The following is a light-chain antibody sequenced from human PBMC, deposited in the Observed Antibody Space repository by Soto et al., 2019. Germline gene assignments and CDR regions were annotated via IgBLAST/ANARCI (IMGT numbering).Light chain of an antibody. V-gene: IGLV2-11*01. CDR1: SSDVGGYHY. J-gene: IGLJ2*01. CDR2: DVT. CDR3: CSYAGSYTLVV. Sequence: QPVLTQPRSVSGSPGQSVTISCAGTSSDVGGYHYVSWYQQHPGKAPKLMIYDVTKRPSGVPDRFSGSKSGNTASLTISGLQAEDEADYYCCSYAGSYTLVVFGGGTKVTVL.